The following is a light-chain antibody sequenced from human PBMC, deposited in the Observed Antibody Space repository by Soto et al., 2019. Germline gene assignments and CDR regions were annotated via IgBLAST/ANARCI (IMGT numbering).Light chain of an antibody. CDR3: QSYDGSLREGV. Sequence: QSVLTQPPSVSGAPGQRVTISCTGSSSNSGAGYDVHWYQHLPGTAPKLLIFGNNNRPSGVPDRFSGSKSGASASLAITGLQAEDEADYYCQSYDGSLREGVFGGGTKLTVL. J-gene: IGLJ3*02. CDR1: SSNSGAGYD. V-gene: IGLV1-40*01. CDR2: GNN.